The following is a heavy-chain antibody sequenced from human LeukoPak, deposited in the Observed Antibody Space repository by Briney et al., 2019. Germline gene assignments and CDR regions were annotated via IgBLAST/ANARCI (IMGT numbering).Heavy chain of an antibody. Sequence: GESLRISCKGSGYRFTSYWISWVRQMPGKGLEWMGRIDPSDSYTNYSPSFQGHVTISADKSISTAYLQWSSLKASDTAMYYCARGNWNDAEPYNWFDPWGQGTLVTVSS. J-gene: IGHJ5*02. CDR1: GYRFTSYW. V-gene: IGHV5-10-1*01. CDR2: IDPSDSYT. D-gene: IGHD1-1*01. CDR3: ARGNWNDAEPYNWFDP.